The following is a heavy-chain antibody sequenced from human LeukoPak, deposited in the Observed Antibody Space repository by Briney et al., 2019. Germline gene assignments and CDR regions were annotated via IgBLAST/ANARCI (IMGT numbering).Heavy chain of an antibody. Sequence: PGGSLRLSCSASGFTFSNYAMHWVRQAPGKGLEYVSAISSNGGSTYYADSVKGRFTITRDNAKNTLYLQMSSLRADDTAVYYYVKDLMGGSYVSVDWGQGTLVTVSS. J-gene: IGHJ4*02. V-gene: IGHV3-64D*06. CDR3: VKDLMGGSYVSVD. CDR2: ISSNGGST. D-gene: IGHD1-26*01. CDR1: GFTFSNYA.